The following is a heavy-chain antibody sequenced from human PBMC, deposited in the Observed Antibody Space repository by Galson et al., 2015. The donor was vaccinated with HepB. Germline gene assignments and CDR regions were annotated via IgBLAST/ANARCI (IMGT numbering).Heavy chain of an antibody. Sequence: SVKVSCKASGGTFSSYTISWVRQAPGQGLEWMGRIIPILGIANYAQKFQGRVTITADKSTSTAYMELSSLRSEDTAVYYCARVGDAEMATIKYYYYGMDVWGQGTTVTVSS. CDR2: IIPILGIA. J-gene: IGHJ6*02. D-gene: IGHD5-24*01. V-gene: IGHV1-69*02. CDR1: GGTFSSYT. CDR3: ARVGDAEMATIKYYYYGMDV.